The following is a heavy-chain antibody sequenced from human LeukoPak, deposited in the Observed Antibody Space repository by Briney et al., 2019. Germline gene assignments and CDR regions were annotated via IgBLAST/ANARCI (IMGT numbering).Heavy chain of an antibody. CDR2: MNPNSGNT. Sequence: ASVKVSCKASGYTFTSYDTNWVRQATGQGLEWMGWMNPNSGNTGYAQKFQGRVTMTRNTSISTAYMELSSLRSEDTAVYYCARNYDIGTYYYYMDVWGKGTTVTVSS. CDR1: GYTFTSYD. V-gene: IGHV1-8*01. J-gene: IGHJ6*03. CDR3: ARNYDIGTYYYYMDV. D-gene: IGHD3-9*01.